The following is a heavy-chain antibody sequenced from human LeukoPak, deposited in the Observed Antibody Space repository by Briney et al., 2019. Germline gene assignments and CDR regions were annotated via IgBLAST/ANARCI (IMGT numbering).Heavy chain of an antibody. CDR1: GYTFTSYG. V-gene: IGHV1-18*01. CDR3: ARRSVVASDAFDI. CDR2: ITAYNGNT. J-gene: IGHJ3*02. Sequence: ASVKVSCKASGYTFTSYGINWVRQAPGQGLEWMGWITAYNGNTNYAQKLQGRVTMTIDTSTSTAYMELRSLRSDDTAVYYCARRSVVASDAFDIWSQGTMVTVSS. D-gene: IGHD2-15*01.